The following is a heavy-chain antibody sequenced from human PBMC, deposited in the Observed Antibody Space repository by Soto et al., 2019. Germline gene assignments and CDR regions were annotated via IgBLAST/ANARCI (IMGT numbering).Heavy chain of an antibody. J-gene: IGHJ4*02. D-gene: IGHD1-1*01. CDR1: GFTFSNYG. Sequence: QVQLVESEGGVVQPGRSLRLSCTASGFTFSNYGMHWVRQAPGKGLEWVTVISYDGNVAYYADSVKGRFTSSRDNSKNTLYLQMNSLRTEDTAVYYCAKEGQITNWYFEYWCQGNLVTVSS. V-gene: IGHV3-30*18. CDR2: ISYDGNVA. CDR3: AKEGQITNWYFEY.